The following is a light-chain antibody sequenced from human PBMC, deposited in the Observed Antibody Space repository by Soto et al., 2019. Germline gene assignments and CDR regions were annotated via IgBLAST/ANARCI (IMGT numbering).Light chain of an antibody. CDR3: CSYTDSRTHI. J-gene: IGLJ1*01. V-gene: IGLV2-14*01. Sequence: SVLTQPASVSGSPGQSITISCTGTSSDVGGYNYVSWYQQHPGKAPKLIIFEVSYRPSGISNRFSASKSGDTASLTISGLQADDEADYYCCSYTDSRTHIFGSGT. CDR2: EVS. CDR1: SSDVGGYNY.